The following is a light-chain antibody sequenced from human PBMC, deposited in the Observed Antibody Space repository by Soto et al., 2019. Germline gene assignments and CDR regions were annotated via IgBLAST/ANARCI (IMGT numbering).Light chain of an antibody. J-gene: IGKJ2*01. Sequence: EIVMTQSPATLSVSPGERATLSCRASQSVSSNLAWYQQKPGQAPRLLIYGASTRATRIPARFSGSGSGTEFTLTISSLQSEDLAVYYGQQYNNWPPVTFGQGTKVEIK. V-gene: IGKV3-15*01. CDR2: GAS. CDR1: QSVSSN. CDR3: QQYNNWPPVT.